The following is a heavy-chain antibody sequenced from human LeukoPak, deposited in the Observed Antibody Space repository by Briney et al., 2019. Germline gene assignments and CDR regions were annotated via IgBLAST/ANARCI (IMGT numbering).Heavy chain of an antibody. J-gene: IGHJ4*03. D-gene: IGHD6-13*01. V-gene: IGHV4-59*01. Sequence: KPSETLSLTCTVSGGSISSYYWSWIRQPPGKGLEWIGYIYYSGSTNYNPSLKSRVTISVDTSKNQSSLKLSSVTAADTALYYCARSRGYFDYWGHRNLVTVSS. CDR2: IYYSGST. CDR3: ARSRGYFDY. CDR1: GGSISSYY.